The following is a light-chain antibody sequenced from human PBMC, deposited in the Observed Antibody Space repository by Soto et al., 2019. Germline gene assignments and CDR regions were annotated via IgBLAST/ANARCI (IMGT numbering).Light chain of an antibody. V-gene: IGKV1-33*01. CDR1: QGISTY. CDR3: QQYYNVPIT. J-gene: IGKJ5*01. Sequence: EIQMTQSPSSLSASVGDRVTITCRASQGISTYLNWYQQRPGKAPKLLILDASSLDTGVPSRFSGSGSGTDFTFTISSLQSEDIATYYCQQYYNVPITFGQRTRPEIK. CDR2: DAS.